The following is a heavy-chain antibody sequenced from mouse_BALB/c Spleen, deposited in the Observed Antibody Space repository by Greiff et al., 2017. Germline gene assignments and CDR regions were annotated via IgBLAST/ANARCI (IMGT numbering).Heavy chain of an antibody. CDR3: ARWGITTVVARDY. Sequence: VQLQQSGPELVKPGASVKMSCKASGYTFTSYVMHWVKQKPGQGLEWIGYINPYNDGTKYNEKFKGKATLTSDKSSSTAYMELSSLTSEDSAVYYCARWGITTVVARDYWGQGTSVTVSS. CDR1: GYTFTSYV. V-gene: IGHV1-14*01. J-gene: IGHJ4*01. CDR2: INPYNDGT. D-gene: IGHD1-1*01.